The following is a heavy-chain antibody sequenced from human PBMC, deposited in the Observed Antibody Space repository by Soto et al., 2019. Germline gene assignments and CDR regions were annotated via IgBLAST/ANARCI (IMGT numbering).Heavy chain of an antibody. CDR2: ISPSSGHI. Sequence: EVHLVESGGGLVKPGGSLRLSCAVSGFTFSSCTMNWVRQAPGKGLEWVSSISPSSGHIYYADSVKGRFTISRDNAQNSLFLQMNSLRGEDTAVYYCSGCSGGACHKNYGMDVWGQGTTVPVSS. CDR1: GFTFSSCT. J-gene: IGHJ6*02. D-gene: IGHD2-15*01. V-gene: IGHV3-21*06. CDR3: SGCSGGACHKNYGMDV.